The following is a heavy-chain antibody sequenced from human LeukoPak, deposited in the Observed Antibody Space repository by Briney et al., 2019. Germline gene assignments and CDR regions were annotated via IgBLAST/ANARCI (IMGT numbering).Heavy chain of an antibody. CDR3: AILQHGGAFDI. CDR1: GDSISDHY. Sequence: SETLSLTCSVSGDSISDHYYNWIQQPAGKGLEWIGEIDHSGSTNYNPSLKSRVTISVDTSKNQFSLKLSSVTAADTAVYYCAILQHGGAFDIWGQGTMVTVSS. D-gene: IGHD4-11*01. J-gene: IGHJ3*02. CDR2: IDHSGST. V-gene: IGHV4-34*01.